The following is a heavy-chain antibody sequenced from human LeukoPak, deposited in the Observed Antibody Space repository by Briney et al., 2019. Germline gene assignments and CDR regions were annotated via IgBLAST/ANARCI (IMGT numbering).Heavy chain of an antibody. V-gene: IGHV4-59*01. CDR1: GXSISSYY. D-gene: IGHD3-22*01. J-gene: IGHJ2*01. CDR2: IYYSGRT. CDR3: ARDRGVVITLFFSERRYFDL. Sequence: SSENLSLTCTVSGXSISSYYWSWIRQPPGKGLEWIGYIYYSGRTNYNPSLKSRVTISVDTSKNQFSLKLSSVTAADTAVYYCARDRGVVITLFFSERRYFDLWGRGTLVTVSS.